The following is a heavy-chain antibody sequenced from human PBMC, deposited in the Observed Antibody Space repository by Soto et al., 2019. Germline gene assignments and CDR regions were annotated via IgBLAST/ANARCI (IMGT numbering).Heavy chain of an antibody. J-gene: IGHJ4*02. D-gene: IGHD5-12*01. CDR2: INAGNGDT. CDR1: GISYSTYV. V-gene: IGHV1-3*01. Sequence: VQLVQSGAEVKKPGASVRISCTASGISYSTYVIHWVRQAPGQGLEWMGWINAGNGDTRYSQRFQGRVTLTRDTSATTTYMDLNSLRSEDTSIYYCARAISGYVTWGQGTLVTVSS. CDR3: ARAISGYVT.